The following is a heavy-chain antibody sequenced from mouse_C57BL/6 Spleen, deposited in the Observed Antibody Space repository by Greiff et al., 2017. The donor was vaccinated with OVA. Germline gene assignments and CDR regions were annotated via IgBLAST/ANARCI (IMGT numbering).Heavy chain of an antibody. CDR3: ASGGGSSEDWYFDV. Sequence: QVQLQQPGAELVMPGASVKLSCKASGYTFTSYWMHWVKQRPGQGLEWIGEIDPSDSYTNYNQKFKGKSTLTVDKSSSTAYMQLSCLTSADSAVYYIASGGGSSEDWYFDVWGTGTTVTVSS. D-gene: IGHD1-1*01. V-gene: IGHV1-69*01. CDR2: IDPSDSYT. J-gene: IGHJ1*03. CDR1: GYTFTSYW.